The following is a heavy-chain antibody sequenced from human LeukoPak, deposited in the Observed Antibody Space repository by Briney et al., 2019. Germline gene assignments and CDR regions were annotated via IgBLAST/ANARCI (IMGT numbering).Heavy chain of an antibody. CDR2: IYPGDSDT. CDR3: ARHPWSGYYNNWFDP. CDR1: GYSFTSYW. D-gene: IGHD3-3*01. V-gene: IGHV5-51*01. Sequence: GESLKISCKGSGYSFTSYWIGWVRQMPGRGLEWMGIIYPGDSDTRYSPSFQGQVTMSADKSISTAYLQWSSLKASDTAMYYCARHPWSGYYNNWFDPWGQGTLVTVSS. J-gene: IGHJ5*02.